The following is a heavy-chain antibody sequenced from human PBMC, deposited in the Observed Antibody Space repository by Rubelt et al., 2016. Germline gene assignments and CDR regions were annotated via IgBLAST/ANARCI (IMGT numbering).Heavy chain of an antibody. CDR3: ARDGAHYDYVWGSYIVDY. Sequence: QLQESGPGLVKPSETLSLTCTVSGGSISSSSYYWGWIRQPPGKGLEWIGSIYYSGSTYYNPSLKSRVTISVDTSKNQFSLKLSSVTAADTAVYYCARDGAHYDYVWGSYIVDYWGQGTLVTVSS. CDR2: IYYSGST. V-gene: IGHV4-39*07. D-gene: IGHD3-16*01. J-gene: IGHJ4*02. CDR1: GGSISSSSYY.